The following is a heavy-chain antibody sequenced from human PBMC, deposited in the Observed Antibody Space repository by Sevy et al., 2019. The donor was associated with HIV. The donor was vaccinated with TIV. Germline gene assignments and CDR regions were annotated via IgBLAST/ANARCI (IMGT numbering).Heavy chain of an antibody. CDR2: FSFGCGRI. J-gene: IGHJ4*02. V-gene: IGHV3-23*01. CDR1: GFTFAKYS. Sequence: GGSLRLSCAASGFTFAKYSMSWVRQAPGNGLEWVSTFSFGCGRINYADSVKGRFTISRDDSKNTLFLQMNSLRAEDTATYFCAREGCTQPHDYLGQGTMVTVSS. CDR3: AREGCTQPHDY. D-gene: IGHD2-8*01.